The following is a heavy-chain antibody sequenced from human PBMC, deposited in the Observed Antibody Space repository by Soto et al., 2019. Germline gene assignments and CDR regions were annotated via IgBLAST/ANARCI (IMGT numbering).Heavy chain of an antibody. CDR3: GGVMIGTSRHTDSDY. J-gene: IGHJ4*02. CDR1: GASISSRDYY. CDR2: IDYNGVT. Sequence: SETLSLTCSVSGASISSRDYYWGWIRQTPGKGLEWIGNIDYNGVTYYNPSLKSRVTVSKDTSKNQFSLKVASVTAADTAIYYCGGVMIGTSRHTDSDYWGQGTQVTVSS. V-gene: IGHV4-39*01. D-gene: IGHD2-2*01.